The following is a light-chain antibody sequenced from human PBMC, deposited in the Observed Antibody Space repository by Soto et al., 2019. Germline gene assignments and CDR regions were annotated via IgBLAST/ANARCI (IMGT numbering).Light chain of an antibody. CDR3: QSYASSLSGSV. V-gene: IGLV1-40*01. CDR2: GNS. J-gene: IGLJ1*01. Sequence: QSVLTQPPSVSGAPGQRVTISGTGSSSNIGAGYDVHWYQQLPGTAPKLLIYGNSNRPSGVPDRFSGSKSGTSASLAITGLQAEDEADYYCQSYASSLSGSVFGTGTKVTVL. CDR1: SSNIGAGYD.